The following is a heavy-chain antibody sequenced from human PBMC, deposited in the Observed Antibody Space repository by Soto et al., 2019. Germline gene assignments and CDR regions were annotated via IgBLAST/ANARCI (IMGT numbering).Heavy chain of an antibody. CDR1: GFTFDDYA. Sequence: EVQLVESGGGLVQPGRSLRLSCAASGFTFDDYAMHWVRQAPGKGLEWVSGISWNSGSIGYADSVKGRFTISRDNAKNSLYLQMNSLRAEDTALYYCAKAIWFGELSPFDYWGQGTLVTVSS. CDR3: AKAIWFGELSPFDY. V-gene: IGHV3-9*01. J-gene: IGHJ4*02. D-gene: IGHD3-10*01. CDR2: ISWNSGSI.